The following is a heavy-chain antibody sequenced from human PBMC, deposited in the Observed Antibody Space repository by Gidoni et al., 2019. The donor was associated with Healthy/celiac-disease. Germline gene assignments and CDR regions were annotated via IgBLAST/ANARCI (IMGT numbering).Heavy chain of an antibody. J-gene: IGHJ4*02. Sequence: EVQLLASGGGLVQPGGSLRLSFPASGFTFCSNAMSWVRRAPGKGLEWVSASSGSGGSTYYAESVKGRFTISRDNSKNTLYLQMNSLRAEDTAVYYCAKMRDSSGYYYFDYWGQGTLVTVSS. CDR3: AKMRDSSGYYYFDY. CDR2: SSGSGGST. V-gene: IGHV3-23*01. CDR1: GFTFCSNA. D-gene: IGHD3-22*01.